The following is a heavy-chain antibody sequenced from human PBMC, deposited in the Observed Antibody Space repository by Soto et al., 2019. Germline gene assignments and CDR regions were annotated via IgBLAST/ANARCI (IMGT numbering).Heavy chain of an antibody. CDR2: VKSKSDGETT. V-gene: IGHV3-15*01. J-gene: IGHJ4*02. Sequence: EVQLVESGGGLVKPGESLRLSCAASGFTFTNAWMGWVRQAPGKGLEWVGRVKSKSDGETTDYAAPVKGRFTISRDDSKSTLYRQMNSLNAADTAMYYCSTDRRIASRDYWGQGTRVTVSS. D-gene: IGHD2-21*01. CDR3: STDRRIASRDY. CDR1: GFTFTNAW.